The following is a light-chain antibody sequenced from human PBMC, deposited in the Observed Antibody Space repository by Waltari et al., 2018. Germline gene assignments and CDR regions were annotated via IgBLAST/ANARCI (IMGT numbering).Light chain of an antibody. Sequence: SFELTQPPSLSVSPGQTARITCSGDALSKQYAHWHQQRPGLAPVLGIYKDTERPSGIPARFSGSSSGTTVTLTISGVQAEDEADYYCQSADSSGSVVFGGGTKLTVL. CDR2: KDT. J-gene: IGLJ2*01. CDR1: ALSKQY. V-gene: IGLV3-25*03. CDR3: QSADSSGSVV.